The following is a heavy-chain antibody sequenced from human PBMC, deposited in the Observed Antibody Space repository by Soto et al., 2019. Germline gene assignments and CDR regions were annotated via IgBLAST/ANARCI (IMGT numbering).Heavy chain of an antibody. D-gene: IGHD3-3*01. CDR2: ISAYNGNT. Sequence: AALVKVSCKASGYSFTSYVISWGRQAPEQGLEWMGWISAYNGNTNYAQKLQGRVTMTTDTSTSTAYMELRSLRSDDTAVYYCARERPFWSGYYYYYYYGMDVWGQGTTVTVSS. CDR3: ARERPFWSGYYYYYYYGMDV. J-gene: IGHJ6*02. CDR1: GYSFTSYV. V-gene: IGHV1-18*01.